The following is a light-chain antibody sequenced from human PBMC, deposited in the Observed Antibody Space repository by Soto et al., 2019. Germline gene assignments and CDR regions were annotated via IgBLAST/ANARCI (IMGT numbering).Light chain of an antibody. CDR1: SSNIGSNT. Sequence: QSVLTQPPSASGTPGQRVTISWSGSSSNIGSNTVNWYQQLPGTAPKLLSYSNNQRPSGVPDRFSGSKSGTSASLAISGLQSEDEADYYCAAWDDSLNGVVFGGGTQLTVL. J-gene: IGLJ2*01. CDR2: SNN. CDR3: AAWDDSLNGVV. V-gene: IGLV1-44*01.